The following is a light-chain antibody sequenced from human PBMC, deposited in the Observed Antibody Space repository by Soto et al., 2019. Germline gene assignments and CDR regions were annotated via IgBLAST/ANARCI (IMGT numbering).Light chain of an antibody. CDR1: QSVSNN. CDR2: GAS. CDR3: QQYNNWPRGT. Sequence: EIVMTQSPATLSVSPGERATLSCRASQSVSNNLAWYQQKPGQAPRLLIYGASTRATGLPARFSGSGSGTECTHTISSLQSQDFALSYCQQYNNWPRGTFGGGTKVEIK. J-gene: IGKJ4*01. V-gene: IGKV3-15*01.